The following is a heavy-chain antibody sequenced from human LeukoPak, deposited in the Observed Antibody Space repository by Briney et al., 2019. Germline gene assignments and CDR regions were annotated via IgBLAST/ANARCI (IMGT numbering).Heavy chain of an antibody. Sequence: GASVKVSCKASGGTFSSYAISWVRQAPGQGLEWMGRIIPIFGTANYAQKFQGRVTITADESTSTAHMELSSLRSEDTAVYYCASFMTPNRQLLHDYWGQGTLVTVSS. CDR1: GGTFSSYA. D-gene: IGHD2-2*01. CDR3: ASFMTPNRQLLHDY. CDR2: IIPIFGTA. J-gene: IGHJ4*02. V-gene: IGHV1-69*15.